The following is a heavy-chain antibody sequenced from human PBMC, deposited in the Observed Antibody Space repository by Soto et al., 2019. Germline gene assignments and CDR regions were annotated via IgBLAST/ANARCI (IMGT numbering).Heavy chain of an antibody. V-gene: IGHV2-5*01. D-gene: IGHD3-16*01. CDR1: GFPLSARGVG. CDR3: THSPWGAAPDY. J-gene: IGHJ4*02. Sequence: SGPTLVNPTQTLTLTCSFSGFPLSARGVGVGWIRQPPGKALEWLALIYWNDDKRYSPSLKSRLTVTGDTSKNQVVLTMTDMDPVDTATYYCTHSPWGAAPDYWGQGAPVTVS. CDR2: IYWNDDK.